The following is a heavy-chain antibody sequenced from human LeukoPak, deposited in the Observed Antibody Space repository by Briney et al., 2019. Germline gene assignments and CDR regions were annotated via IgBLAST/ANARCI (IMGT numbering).Heavy chain of an antibody. CDR3: ARQAALDGYNSYWYFDL. Sequence: SETLSLTCTVSGGSSSNYYWSWIRQPPGKGLEWIGYIYYSGSTNYNPSLKSRVTISVDTSKNQSSLKLSSVTAADTAVYYCARQAALDGYNSYWYFDLWGRGTLVTVSS. J-gene: IGHJ2*01. CDR1: GGSSSNYY. D-gene: IGHD5-24*01. V-gene: IGHV4-59*01. CDR2: IYYSGST.